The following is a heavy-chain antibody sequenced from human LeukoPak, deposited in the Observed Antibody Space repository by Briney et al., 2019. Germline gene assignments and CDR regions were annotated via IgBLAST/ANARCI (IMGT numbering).Heavy chain of an antibody. CDR3: AAAYYDFWSGYYDPLRYYFDY. CDR1: GGSISSYY. D-gene: IGHD3-3*01. J-gene: IGHJ4*02. CDR2: IYYSGST. Sequence: SETLSLTCTVSGGSISSYYWSWIRQPPGKGLEWIGYIYYSGSTNYNPSLKSRVTISVDTSKNQFSLKLSSVTAADTAVYYCAAAYYDFWSGYYDPLRYYFDYWGQGTLVTVSS. V-gene: IGHV4-59*01.